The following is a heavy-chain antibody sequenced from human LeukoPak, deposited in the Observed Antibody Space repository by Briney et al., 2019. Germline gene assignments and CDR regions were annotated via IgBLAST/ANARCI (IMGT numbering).Heavy chain of an antibody. CDR2: IKKTGSET. D-gene: IGHD2-15*01. V-gene: IGHV3-7*01. Sequence: GGSQRLSCAASGFTFSHFWMSWVRQAPGKGLEWVAYIKKTGSETYYVDSVKGRFTITRDNTRNSLFLQMYSLRAEDTAVYFCAREDGYCSGGNCYSYFDSWGQGTLVTVSS. CDR3: AREDGYCSGGNCYSYFDS. CDR1: GFTFSHFW. J-gene: IGHJ4*02.